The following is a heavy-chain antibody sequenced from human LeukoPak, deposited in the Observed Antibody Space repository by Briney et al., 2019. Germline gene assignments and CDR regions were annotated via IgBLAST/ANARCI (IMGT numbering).Heavy chain of an antibody. V-gene: IGHV3-33*01. CDR1: GFTFRNYG. CDR3: ARGLMTPNTYCDL. CDR2: LWYDGRNK. Sequence: GGSLRLSCAPSGFTFRNYGMHWVRQAPGKGLEWVSGLWYDGRNKAYADSVKGRFTISRDNSENMLYLQMNSLRDEGTAVYYCARGLMTPNTYCDLWGQGTLVTVSS. D-gene: IGHD2-8*01. J-gene: IGHJ4*02.